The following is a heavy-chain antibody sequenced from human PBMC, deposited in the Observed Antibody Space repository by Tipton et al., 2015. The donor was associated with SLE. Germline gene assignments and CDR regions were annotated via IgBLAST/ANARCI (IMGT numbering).Heavy chain of an antibody. V-gene: IGHV4-39*07. CDR3: ARDARYSSRRDFDS. J-gene: IGHJ4*02. Sequence: TLSLTCTVSGGSISTGAYYWGWIRQPPGKRMEWIGSMHHGGGTFCSPSLKSRVTISLDTSMNQFSLKLSSVTAADTAVYYCARDARYSSRRDFDSWGQGTLVTVSS. CDR1: GGSISTGAYY. CDR2: MHHGGGT. D-gene: IGHD6-13*01.